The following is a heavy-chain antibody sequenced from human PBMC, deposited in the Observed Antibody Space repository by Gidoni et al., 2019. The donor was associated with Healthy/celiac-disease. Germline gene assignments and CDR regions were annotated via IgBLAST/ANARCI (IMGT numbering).Heavy chain of an antibody. J-gene: IGHJ4*02. D-gene: IGHD5-18*01. CDR3: ARDPVDTAMGNFDY. CDR1: GGTFSSYT. CDR2: MISIRGIA. V-gene: IGHV1-69*08. Sequence: QVQLVQSGAEVKKPGSSVKVSCKASGGTFSSYTISWVRQAPGQGFEWMGMMISIRGIANYAQKFQGRVTITAYKSTSTAYMELSSLRSEDTAVYYCARDPVDTAMGNFDYWGQGTLVTVSS.